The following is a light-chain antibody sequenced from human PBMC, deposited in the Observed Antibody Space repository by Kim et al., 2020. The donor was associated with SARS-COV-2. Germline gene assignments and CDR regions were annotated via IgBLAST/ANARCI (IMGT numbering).Light chain of an antibody. CDR2: GSD. Sequence: GQRVNIACSGSTSAIGNNNVNWYQQFPGTAPKLLIFGSDQRPSGVPNRFSGSKSGTSASLAITGLLSEDEAHYYCATWDDTVSNWVFGGGTQLTVL. CDR1: TSAIGNNN. CDR3: ATWDDTVSNWV. J-gene: IGLJ3*02. V-gene: IGLV1-44*01.